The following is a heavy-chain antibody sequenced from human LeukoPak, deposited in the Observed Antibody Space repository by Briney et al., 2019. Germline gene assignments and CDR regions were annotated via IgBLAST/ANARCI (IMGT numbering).Heavy chain of an antibody. V-gene: IGHV4-59*01. D-gene: IGHD3-16*01. CDR3: ARGLGSDFDY. J-gene: IGHJ4*02. CDR1: GGSTSSYY. Sequence: SETLSLTCTVSGGSTSSYYWSWIRQPPGKGLEWIGYIYYSGSTNYNPSLKSRVTISVDTSKNQFSLKLSSVTAADTAVYYCARGLGSDFDYWGQGTLVTVSS. CDR2: IYYSGST.